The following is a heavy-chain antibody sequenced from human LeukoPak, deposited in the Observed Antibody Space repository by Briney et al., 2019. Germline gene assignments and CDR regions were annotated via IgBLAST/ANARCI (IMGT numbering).Heavy chain of an antibody. V-gene: IGHV4-34*01. J-gene: IGHJ4*02. CDR1: GGSFSGYY. CDR2: INHSGST. D-gene: IGHD2-15*01. CDR3: ARGPRRIVVVVAATRFDY. Sequence: SETLSLTCAVYGGSFSGYYWSWIRQPPGKGLEWIWEINHSGSTNYNPSLKSRVTISVDTSKNQFSLKLSSVTAADTAVYYCARGPRRIVVVVAATRFDYWGQGTLVTASS.